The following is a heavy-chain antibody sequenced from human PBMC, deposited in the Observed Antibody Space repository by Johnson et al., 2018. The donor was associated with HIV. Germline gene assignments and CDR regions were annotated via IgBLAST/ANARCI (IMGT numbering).Heavy chain of an antibody. CDR1: GFTFSSYG. CDR3: ARQPWDGSAI. CDR2: ISADGSNK. Sequence: VQLVESGGGVVQPGGSLRLSCAASGFTFSSYGMHWVRQAPGKGLEWVAVISADGSNKYYADSVKGRFTIARDSSKNTLHLQMNSLRAKETAIFFCARQPWDGSAIWGQGTTVTVSS. D-gene: IGHD1-26*01. J-gene: IGHJ3*02. V-gene: IGHV3-30*03.